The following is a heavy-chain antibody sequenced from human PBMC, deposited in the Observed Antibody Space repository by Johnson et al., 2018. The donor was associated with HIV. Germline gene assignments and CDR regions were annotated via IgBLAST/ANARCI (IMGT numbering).Heavy chain of an antibody. CDR1: GFTFDDYA. D-gene: IGHD6-19*01. V-gene: IGHV3-20*04. CDR2: ISWNGGST. Sequence: VQLVESGGGVVRPVGSLRLSCAASGFTFDDYAMHWVRQAPGKGLESVSGISWNGGSTGYADSVKGRFTISRDNAKNSLYLQMNSLGAEDTAVYYCARDSSSGWYPHAFDIWGQGTMVTVSS. CDR3: ARDSSSGWYPHAFDI. J-gene: IGHJ3*02.